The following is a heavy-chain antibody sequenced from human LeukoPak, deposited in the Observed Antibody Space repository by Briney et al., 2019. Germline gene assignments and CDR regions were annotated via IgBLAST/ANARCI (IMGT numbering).Heavy chain of an antibody. Sequence: SQTLSLTCTVSGDSISSGSYYWSWIRQPAGKGLEWIGRIYTSGSTNYNPSLKSRVTISVDTSKNQFSLTLSSVTAADTAVYYCARDRYGGKFGDAFDIWGQGTMVTVSS. CDR3: ARDRYGGKFGDAFDI. CDR1: GDSISSGSYY. J-gene: IGHJ3*02. V-gene: IGHV4-61*02. CDR2: IYTSGST. D-gene: IGHD4-23*01.